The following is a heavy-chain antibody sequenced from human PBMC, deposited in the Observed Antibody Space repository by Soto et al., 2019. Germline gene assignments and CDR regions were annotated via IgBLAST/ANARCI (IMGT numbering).Heavy chain of an antibody. CDR1: GGAFIVYY. Sequence: PSETLSLTCAVYGGAFIVYYWSWIRQPPGKGLEWIGEIYHSGSTNYNPSLKSRVTISVDTSKNQFSLKLSSVTAADTAVYYCARVSGIYYYGMDVWGQGTTVT. CDR3: ARVSGIYYYGMDV. CDR2: IYHSGST. D-gene: IGHD3-10*01. J-gene: IGHJ6*02. V-gene: IGHV4-34*01.